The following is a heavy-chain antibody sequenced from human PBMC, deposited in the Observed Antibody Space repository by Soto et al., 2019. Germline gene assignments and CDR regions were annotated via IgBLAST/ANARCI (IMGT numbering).Heavy chain of an antibody. CDR2: IYYTGTT. J-gene: IGHJ5*02. Sequence: QVQLQESGPGLVKPSQTLSLICTVSGGSISSDDNYWSWIRQPPGKGLEWIGYIYYTGTTSYNPSLKRRLIISIDTSKNVFSLKLNSVTAADTAVYYCARDNQRRAYNWFDPWGQGTLVTVSS. CDR3: ARDNQRRAYNWFDP. V-gene: IGHV4-30-4*01. CDR1: GGSISSDDNY.